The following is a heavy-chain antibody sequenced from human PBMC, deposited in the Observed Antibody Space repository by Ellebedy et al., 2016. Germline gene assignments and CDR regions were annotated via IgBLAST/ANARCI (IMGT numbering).Heavy chain of an antibody. D-gene: IGHD3-10*01. J-gene: IGHJ4*02. CDR3: ARVPVDRYYYGSGSQIDY. V-gene: IGHV4-38-2*02. CDR2: IYHSGST. CDR1: GYSISSGYY. Sequence: GSLRLSXTVSGYSISSGYYWGWIRQPPGKGLEWIGSIYHSGSTYYNPSLKSRVTISVDTSKNQFSLKLSSVTAADTAVYYCARVPVDRYYYGSGSQIDYWGQGTLVTVSS.